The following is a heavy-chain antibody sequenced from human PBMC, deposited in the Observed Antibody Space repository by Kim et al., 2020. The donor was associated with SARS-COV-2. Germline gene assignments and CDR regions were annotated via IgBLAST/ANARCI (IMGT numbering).Heavy chain of an antibody. V-gene: IGHV3-30*04. J-gene: IGHJ4*02. CDR3: ARDPYGGYSSILTDY. Sequence: GSLRLSCAASGFTFSSYAMHWVRQAPGKGLEWAAVKSYDGRNKYYADSVKGRFTISRDKSKNTLYLQMNSLRAEDTAVYYCARDPYGGYSSILTDYWGQGTLVTVSS. CDR1: GFTFSSYA. CDR2: KSYDGRNK. D-gene: IGHD6-13*01.